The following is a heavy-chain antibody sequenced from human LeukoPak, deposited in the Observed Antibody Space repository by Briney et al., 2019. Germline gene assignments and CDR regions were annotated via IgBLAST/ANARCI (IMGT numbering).Heavy chain of an antibody. CDR2: IIPIFGTA. V-gene: IGHV1-69*05. J-gene: IGHJ4*02. D-gene: IGHD6-19*01. CDR1: GGTFSSYA. CDR3: AREAVSSGWYYFDY. Sequence: ASVKVSRKASGGTFSSYAISWVRQATGQGLEWMGGIIPIFGTANYAQKFQGRVTITTDESTSTAYMELSSLRSEDTAVYYCAREAVSSGWYYFDYWGQGTLVTVSS.